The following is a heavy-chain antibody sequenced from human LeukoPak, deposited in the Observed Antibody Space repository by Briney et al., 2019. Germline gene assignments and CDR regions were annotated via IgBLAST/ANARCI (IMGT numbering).Heavy chain of an antibody. Sequence: ASVKVSCKASGYTFTGYYMHWVRQAPGQGLEWMGWVNPNSGGTNYAQKFQGRVTMTRDTSISTAYMELSRLRSDDTAVYYCARVLAAGNLYYFDYWGQGTLVTVSS. CDR2: VNPNSGGT. V-gene: IGHV1-2*02. D-gene: IGHD6-13*01. J-gene: IGHJ4*02. CDR3: ARVLAAGNLYYFDY. CDR1: GYTFTGYY.